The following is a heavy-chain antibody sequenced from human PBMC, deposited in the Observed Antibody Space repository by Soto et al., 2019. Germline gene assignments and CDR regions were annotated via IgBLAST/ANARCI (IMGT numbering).Heavy chain of an antibody. J-gene: IGHJ4*02. CDR1: GFTFSSYA. V-gene: IGHV3-23*01. CDR2: ISGSGGST. D-gene: IGHD3-3*01. CDR3: AKDKDARDFWSGYSQGYFDY. Sequence: GGSLRLSCAASGFTFSSYAMSWVRQAPGKGLEWVSAISGSGGSTYYADSVRGRFTISRDKSKNTLYLQMNSLRAEDTAVYYCAKDKDARDFWSGYSQGYFDYWGQGTLVTVLL.